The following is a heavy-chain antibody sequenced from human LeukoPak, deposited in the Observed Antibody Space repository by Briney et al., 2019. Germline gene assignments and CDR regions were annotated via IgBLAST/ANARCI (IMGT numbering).Heavy chain of an antibody. CDR2: IYYSGST. V-gene: IGHV4-59*12. J-gene: IGHJ3*02. CDR1: GGSISSYY. CDR3: ARDLRILSRAFGI. Sequence: SETLSLTCTVSGGSISSYYWSWIRQPPGKGLEWIGYIYYSGSTNYNPSLKSRVTISVDTSKNQFSLKLSSVTAADTAVYYCARDLRILSRAFGIWGQGTMVTVSS. D-gene: IGHD2-15*01.